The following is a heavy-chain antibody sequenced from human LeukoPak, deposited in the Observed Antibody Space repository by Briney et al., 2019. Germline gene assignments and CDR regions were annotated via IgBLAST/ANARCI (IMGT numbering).Heavy chain of an antibody. J-gene: IGHJ3*02. CDR3: ARGHNI. CDR2: IYHSGST. Sequence: SETLSLTCTVSGDSTSSDRYYGGWVRQPPGKGLEWIGYIYHSGSTYYNPSLKSRVTISVDRSKNQFSLKLSSVTAADTAVYYCARGHNIWGQGTMVTVSS. V-gene: IGHV4-30-2*01. CDR1: GDSTSSDRYY.